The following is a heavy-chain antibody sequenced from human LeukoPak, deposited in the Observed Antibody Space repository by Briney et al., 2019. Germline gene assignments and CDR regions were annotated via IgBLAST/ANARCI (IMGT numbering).Heavy chain of an antibody. D-gene: IGHD5-18*01. V-gene: IGHV3-23*01. Sequence: GGSLRLSCAASGFTLSSYGMSWVRQAPGEGLEWVSAISGSGGSTYYADSVKGRFTISRDNSKNTLYLQMNSLRAEDTAVYYCAKDTAMSYNAFDIWGQGTMVTVSS. CDR3: AKDTAMSYNAFDI. J-gene: IGHJ3*02. CDR2: ISGSGGST. CDR1: GFTLSSYG.